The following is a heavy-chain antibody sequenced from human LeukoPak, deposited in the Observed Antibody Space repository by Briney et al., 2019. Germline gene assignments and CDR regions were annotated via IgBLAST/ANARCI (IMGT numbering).Heavy chain of an antibody. V-gene: IGHV4-4*07. CDR3: ARANDYGDPLPRYMDV. J-gene: IGHJ6*03. CDR1: GGSISSYY. CDR2: ISTSGST. D-gene: IGHD4-17*01. Sequence: SETLSLTCTVSGGSISSYYWSWIRQPAGKGLESIGHISTSGSTNYNPSLKSRVTMPVDTSKNQFSLKLSSVTAADTAVYYCARANDYGDPLPRYMDVWGKGTTVTVSS.